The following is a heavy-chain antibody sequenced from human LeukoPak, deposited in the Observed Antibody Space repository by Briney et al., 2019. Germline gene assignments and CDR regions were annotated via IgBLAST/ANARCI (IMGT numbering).Heavy chain of an antibody. Sequence: GGSLRLSCAASGFTFSSYWLHWVRQAPGKGLVWVSRFNTDGSSTSYADSVKGRFTISRDNAKNTVYLQMNSLRAEDTAVYYCARLSTVITWGQGTLVTVSS. CDR1: GFTFSSYW. CDR2: FNTDGSST. D-gene: IGHD4-23*01. V-gene: IGHV3-74*01. J-gene: IGHJ5*02. CDR3: ARLSTVIT.